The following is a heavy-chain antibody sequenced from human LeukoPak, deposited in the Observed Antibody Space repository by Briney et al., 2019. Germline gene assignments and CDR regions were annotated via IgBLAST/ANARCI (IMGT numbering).Heavy chain of an antibody. CDR3: ARDRYDSYPMDV. D-gene: IGHD3-3*01. CDR2: AHNSGST. J-gene: IGHJ6*02. V-gene: IGHV4-31*03. CDR1: GGSISSGAYY. Sequence: SQTLSLTCTVSGGSISSGAYYWSWIRQHPGKGLEWIGYAHNSGSTYYNPSLKSRISISVDTSKNQFSLRLSSVTAADTAVYYCARDRYDSYPMDVWGQGTTVTVSS.